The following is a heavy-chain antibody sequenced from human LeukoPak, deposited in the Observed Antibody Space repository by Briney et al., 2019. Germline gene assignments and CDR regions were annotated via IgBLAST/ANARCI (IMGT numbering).Heavy chain of an antibody. J-gene: IGHJ4*02. CDR1: GYTFTGYY. CDR2: INPNSGGT. Sequence: ASVKVSCKASGYTFTGYYMHWVRQAPGQGLEWMGWINPNSGGTNYAQKFQGRVTMTRDTSISTAYMELSRLRSDDTAVYYCARSGGSGSYYNMDVWGQGTLVTVSS. D-gene: IGHD3-10*01. V-gene: IGHV1-2*02. CDR3: ARSGGSGSYYNMDV.